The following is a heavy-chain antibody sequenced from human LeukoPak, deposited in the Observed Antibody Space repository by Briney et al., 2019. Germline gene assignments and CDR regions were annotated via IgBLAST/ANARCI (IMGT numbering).Heavy chain of an antibody. J-gene: IGHJ4*02. D-gene: IGHD3-3*01. CDR1: GYTFTSYG. Sequence: GASVKVSCKASGYTFTSYGISWVRQAPGQGLEWMGWISAYNGNTNYAQKLQGRVTMTTDTPTSTAYMELRSLRSDDTAVYYCARNIFTIFGLGENYFDYWGQGTLVTVSS. CDR3: ARNIFTIFGLGENYFDY. CDR2: ISAYNGNT. V-gene: IGHV1-18*01.